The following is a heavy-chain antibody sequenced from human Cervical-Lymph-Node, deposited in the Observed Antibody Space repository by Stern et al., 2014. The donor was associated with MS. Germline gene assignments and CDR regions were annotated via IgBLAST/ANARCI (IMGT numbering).Heavy chain of an antibody. V-gene: IGHV1-8*01. CDR1: GYTFTSYD. CDR3: GRNTRRYRYYYGMDV. CDR2: MNPNSGNT. D-gene: IGHD1-1*01. J-gene: IGHJ6*02. Sequence: QVQLVQSGAEVKKPGASVKVSCKASGYTFTSYDINWVRQATGQGLEWMGWMNPNSGNTGYAQKFQGRVTMTRNTSISTAYMELSGLKCETPAVYYCGRNTRRYRYYYGMDVWGQGTTVTVSS.